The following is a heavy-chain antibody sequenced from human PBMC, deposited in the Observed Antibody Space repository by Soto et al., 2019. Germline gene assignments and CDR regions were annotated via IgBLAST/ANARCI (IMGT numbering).Heavy chain of an antibody. CDR3: AKDREPSITMIVVVITQYFDY. V-gene: IGHV3-23*01. J-gene: IGHJ4*02. Sequence: GGSLRLACAASGFTFSSYAMSWVRQAPGKGLEWVSAISGSGGSTYYADSVKGRFTISRDNSKNTLYLQMNSLRAEDTAVYYCAKDREPSITMIVVVITQYFDYWGQGTLVTVSS. D-gene: IGHD3-22*01. CDR2: ISGSGGST. CDR1: GFTFSSYA.